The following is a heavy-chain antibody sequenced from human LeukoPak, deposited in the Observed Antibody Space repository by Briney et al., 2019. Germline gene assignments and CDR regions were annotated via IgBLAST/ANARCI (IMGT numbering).Heavy chain of an antibody. D-gene: IGHD3-10*01. V-gene: IGHV3-11*05. Sequence: GGSLILSCAASGFTFSDFFMTWIRQAPGKGLEWVSYISSSSSFTAYADSVKGRFTISRDNTKNSLYLQMNSLRAEDTAVYYCARALYGSGSYSTYWGQGTLVTVSS. CDR3: ARALYGSGSYSTY. CDR2: ISSSSSFT. J-gene: IGHJ4*02. CDR1: GFTFSDFF.